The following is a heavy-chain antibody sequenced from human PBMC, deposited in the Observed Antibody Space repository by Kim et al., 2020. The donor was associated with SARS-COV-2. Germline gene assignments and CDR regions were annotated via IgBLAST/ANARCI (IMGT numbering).Heavy chain of an antibody. V-gene: IGHV5-10-1*01. Sequence: GESLKISCKGSGYSFTSYWISWVRQMPGKGLEWMGRIDPSDSYTNYSPSFQGHVTISADKSISTAYLQWSSLKASDTAMYYCARGEMVRSQGDPHYFDYWGQGTLVTVSS. D-gene: IGHD3-10*01. CDR1: GYSFTSYW. J-gene: IGHJ4*02. CDR3: ARGEMVRSQGDPHYFDY. CDR2: IDPSDSYT.